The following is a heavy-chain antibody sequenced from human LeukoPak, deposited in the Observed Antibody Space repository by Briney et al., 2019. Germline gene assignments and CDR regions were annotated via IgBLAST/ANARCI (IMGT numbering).Heavy chain of an antibody. J-gene: IGHJ4*02. CDR1: KFIFSSYA. D-gene: IGHD3-22*01. CDR2: ISGRGRST. Sequence: PGGSLRLSCAASKFIFSSYAMSWVRQAPGKGLEWVSGISGRGRSTYYADSVKGRFTISRDNSNNTLYLQMNSLRAEDTAVYYCAKGRYDSSGYYLDFWGQGTLVTVSS. CDR3: AKGRYDSSGYYLDF. V-gene: IGHV3-23*01.